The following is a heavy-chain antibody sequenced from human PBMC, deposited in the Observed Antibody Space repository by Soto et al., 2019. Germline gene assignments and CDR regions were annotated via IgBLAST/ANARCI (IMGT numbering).Heavy chain of an antibody. CDR1: GYTFSDYA. CDR2: INAGNGNT. J-gene: IGHJ5*02. V-gene: IGHV1-3*05. Sequence: QVQLVQSGAEEKKPGASVKVSCKASGYTFSDYAIPWVRQAPGQRPEWMGWINAGNGNTKYSQKFQGRVTITRDTSASTAYMELSSRRSEDTAVYYCARGTPVWFDPWGQGTLVTVSS. CDR3: ARGTPVWFDP. D-gene: IGHD3-10*01.